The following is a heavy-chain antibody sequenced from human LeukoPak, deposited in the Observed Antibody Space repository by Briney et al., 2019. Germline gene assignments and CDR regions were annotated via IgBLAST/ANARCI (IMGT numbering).Heavy chain of an antibody. D-gene: IGHD6-19*01. J-gene: IGHJ4*02. V-gene: IGHV3-13*04. Sequence: GGSLRLSCAASGXAFSNYDMLWVRQATGKGLEWVSAINTAADTYYPDSVKGRFTISRENAKSSLYLQMNSLRVGDTAVYYCVRAPPGTGWLIDHWGQGTLVAVSS. CDR1: GXAFSNYD. CDR2: INTAADT. CDR3: VRAPPGTGWLIDH.